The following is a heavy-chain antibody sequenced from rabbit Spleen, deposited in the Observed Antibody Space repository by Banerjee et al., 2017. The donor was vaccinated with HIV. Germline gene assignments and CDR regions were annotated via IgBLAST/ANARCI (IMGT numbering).Heavy chain of an antibody. CDR1: GFSFSTSYY. CDR3: ARGSAAMTMVITGYYLSL. V-gene: IGHV1S40*01. D-gene: IGHD2-1*01. CDR2: MYPDGIGST. Sequence: QSLEESGGDMVKPGASLTLTCTASGFSFSTSYYICWVRQAPGKGLEWIGCMYPDGIGSTAYASWAKGRFTISKTSSTTVTLQMTSLTAADTATYFCARGSAAMTMVITGYYLSLWGPGTRVTVS. J-gene: IGHJ4*01.